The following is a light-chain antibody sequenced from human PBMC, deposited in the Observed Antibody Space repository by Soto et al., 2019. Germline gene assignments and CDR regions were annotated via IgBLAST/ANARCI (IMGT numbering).Light chain of an antibody. CDR3: KQYNSYWT. Sequence: DIQMTQSPSTLSSSLGDRVTITCRASQSISSWLAWYHQKPGKAPKLLIYDASSLESGVQSSFSGSGSGTEFTLTISSLQPDDFATYYCKQYNSYWTCGQGTKVDI. CDR2: DAS. CDR1: QSISSW. J-gene: IGKJ1*01. V-gene: IGKV1-5*01.